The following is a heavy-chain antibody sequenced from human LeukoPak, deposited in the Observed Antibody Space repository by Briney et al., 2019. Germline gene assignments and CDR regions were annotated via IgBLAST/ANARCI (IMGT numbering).Heavy chain of an antibody. CDR2: IYHSGST. CDR1: GGSISSGGYY. J-gene: IGHJ4*02. CDR3: ARVVGCSGTSCYRGGDY. Sequence: SETLSLTCTVSGGSISSGGYYWSWIRQPPGKGLEWIGYIYHSGSTYYNPSLKSRVTISVDRSKNQFSLKLSSVTAADTAVYYCARVVGCSGTSCYRGGDYWGQGTLVTVSS. D-gene: IGHD2-2*01. V-gene: IGHV4-30-2*01.